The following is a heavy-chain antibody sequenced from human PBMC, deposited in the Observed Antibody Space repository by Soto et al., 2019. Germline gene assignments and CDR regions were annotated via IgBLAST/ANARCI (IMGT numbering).Heavy chain of an antibody. V-gene: IGHV4-30-4*01. J-gene: IGHJ4*02. CDR1: GGSISSGDYY. CDR3: ARVGGFGATTIDY. CDR2: IYYSGST. Sequence: QVQLQESGPGLVKPSQTLSLTCTVSGGSISSGDYYWSWIRQPPGKGLEWIGYIYYSGSTYYNPSLKSRVTIPVDTSKNQFSLKRSSVTAADTAVYYCARVGGFGATTIDYWGQGTLVTVSS. D-gene: IGHD3-10*01.